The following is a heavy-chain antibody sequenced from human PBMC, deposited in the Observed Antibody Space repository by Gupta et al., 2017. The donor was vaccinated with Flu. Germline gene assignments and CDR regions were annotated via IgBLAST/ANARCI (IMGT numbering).Heavy chain of an antibody. Sequence: QVQLVQSGAEVKTPAASVKVSCKAAGYTFINCAINWERQAPGQGLEWMGWMKPNSGKSGYAQKFLGRITMTRDTSTSTAYMELSGLTSEDTAIYYGTRPTGFLGWNSRDFDYWGQGTLVTVSS. D-gene: IGHD3-3*01. J-gene: IGHJ4*02. CDR2: MKPNSGKS. V-gene: IGHV1-8*01. CDR3: TRPTGFLGWNSRDFDY. CDR1: GYTFINCA.